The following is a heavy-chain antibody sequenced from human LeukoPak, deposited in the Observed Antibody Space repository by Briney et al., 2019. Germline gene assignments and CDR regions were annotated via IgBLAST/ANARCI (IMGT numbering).Heavy chain of an antibody. J-gene: IGHJ6*02. D-gene: IGHD3-9*01. CDR1: GFTFSSYW. Sequence: GGSLRLSCVASGFTFSSYWMHWVRQDPRKGLVWVSRINGDGRNINYADSVRGRFTISRDNAKNTLYLQMNTLRVEDTAAYYCTRDLMDYDLSTGLHHYYMDVWGQGTTVTVSS. CDR2: INGDGRNI. V-gene: IGHV3-74*01. CDR3: TRDLMDYDLSTGLHHYYMDV.